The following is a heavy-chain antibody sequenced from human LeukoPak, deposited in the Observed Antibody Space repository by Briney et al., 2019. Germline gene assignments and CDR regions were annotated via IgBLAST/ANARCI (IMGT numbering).Heavy chain of an antibody. V-gene: IGHV3-48*03. J-gene: IGHJ3*02. D-gene: IGHD5-12*01. CDR1: GFVFSTYE. CDR3: VRELVPQSINSGYDSFHI. CDR2: ISSSDGTT. Sequence: PGGSLRLSCAASGFVFSTYEMDGVRQAPGKGLEWVSYISSSDGTTYYADSVKGRFTISRDNAKNSLSLQMNSLSAEDTAVYYCVRELVPQSINSGYDSFHIWGQGTMVTVSS.